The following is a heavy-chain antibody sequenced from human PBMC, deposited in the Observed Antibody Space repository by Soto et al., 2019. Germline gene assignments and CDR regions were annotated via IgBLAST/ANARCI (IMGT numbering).Heavy chain of an antibody. V-gene: IGHV1-46*01. CDR1: GDTLTELS. CDR3: ARDLAAGDY. J-gene: IGHJ4*02. CDR2: FDPKSGST. D-gene: IGHD6-13*01. Sequence: ASVKVSCKVSGDTLTELSMHWVRQAPGQGLEWMGIFDPKSGSTNYAQKFQGRVTLTMDTSTRTVYMELSSLRFDDTAVYYCARDLAAGDYWGQGTLVTVSS.